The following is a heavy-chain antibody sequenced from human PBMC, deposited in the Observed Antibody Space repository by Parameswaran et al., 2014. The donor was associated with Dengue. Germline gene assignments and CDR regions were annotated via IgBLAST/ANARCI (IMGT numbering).Heavy chain of an antibody. Sequence: VRQAPGKGLGWVSVVYSAGNTYYADSVKGRFTISRDNSKNTLYLQMNSLRAEDTAVYYCAKLWRRGYYDFCIDSWGQGTLVTVSS. J-gene: IGHJ5*01. V-gene: IGHV3-53*01. CDR3: AKLWRRGYYDFCIDS. CDR2: VYSAGNT. D-gene: IGHD3-3*01.